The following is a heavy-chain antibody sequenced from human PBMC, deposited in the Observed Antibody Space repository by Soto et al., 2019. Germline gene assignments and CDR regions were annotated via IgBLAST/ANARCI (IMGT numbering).Heavy chain of an antibody. CDR3: ARVGGSFDY. D-gene: IGHD3-16*01. V-gene: IGHV3-30-3*01. CDR2: ISYDGSNK. J-gene: IGHJ4*02. Sequence: QVQLVESGGGGVQPGRSLRLSCAASGFTFSRYAMHWVRQAPGKGLEGVAVISYDGSNKYYADSVKGRFTISRDNSKNTLYLQMNSLRAEDTAVYYCARVGGSFDYWGQGTLVTVSS. CDR1: GFTFSRYA.